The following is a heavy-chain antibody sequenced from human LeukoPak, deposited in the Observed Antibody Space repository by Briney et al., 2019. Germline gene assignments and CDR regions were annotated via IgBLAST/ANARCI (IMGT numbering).Heavy chain of an antibody. Sequence: PGGSLRLSCAASGFTFSSYSMNWVRQAPGKGLEWVSSISSSSSYKYYADSVKGRFTISRDNAKNSLYLQMNSLRAEDTAVYYCAREVGYGDYGTEYFDYWGQGTLVTVSS. CDR3: AREVGYGDYGTEYFDY. CDR1: GFTFSSYS. V-gene: IGHV3-21*01. D-gene: IGHD4-17*01. J-gene: IGHJ4*02. CDR2: ISSSSSYK.